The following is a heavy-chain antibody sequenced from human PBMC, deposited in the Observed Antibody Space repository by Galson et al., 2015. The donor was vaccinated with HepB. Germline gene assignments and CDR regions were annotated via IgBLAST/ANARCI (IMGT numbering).Heavy chain of an antibody. CDR3: PYFFGSGSFFMDV. CDR2: INHGGIP. V-gene: IGHV4-34*08. J-gene: IGHJ6*02. D-gene: IGHD3-10*01. Sequence: LRLSCAASGLTLHRYNMNWIRQPPGKGPEWIGEINHGGIPKYNPSLKSRVTISIDTSKKQFSLTLNSVTAADTAVYYCPYFFGSGSFFMDVWGQGTAVTVSS. CDR1: GLTLHRYN.